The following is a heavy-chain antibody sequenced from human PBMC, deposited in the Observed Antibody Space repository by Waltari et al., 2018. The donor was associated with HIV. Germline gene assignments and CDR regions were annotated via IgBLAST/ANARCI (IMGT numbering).Heavy chain of an antibody. D-gene: IGHD4-17*01. CDR3: ARGTQRGTTVTIWVRRYFDY. V-gene: IGHV4-34*02. CDR2: VYHDGST. CDR1: GGSLTGSY. J-gene: IGHJ4*02. Sequence: QVQLQQWGAGLLKPSETLSLTCGVYGGSLTGSYCSWIRQPTGKGLEWIGEVYHDGSTNYNPSLTSRATVLIDTSENQFSLKLTSVTAADTAVYYCARGTQRGTTVTIWVRRYFDYWGQGTLVTVSS.